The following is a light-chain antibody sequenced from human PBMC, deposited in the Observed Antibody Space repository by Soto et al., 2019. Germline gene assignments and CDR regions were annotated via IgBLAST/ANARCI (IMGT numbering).Light chain of an antibody. CDR1: QSISRY. CDR2: AAS. J-gene: IGKJ3*01. CDR3: QHSYTSPFT. Sequence: DILMTQSPSSLSASVGDRITITCRASQSISRYLNWYQQKPGKPPNLLIYAASNLQSGVPSRFSGSGSGTDFTLTISSLQPEDFATYHCQHSYTSPFTFGPGTKVDIK. V-gene: IGKV1-39*01.